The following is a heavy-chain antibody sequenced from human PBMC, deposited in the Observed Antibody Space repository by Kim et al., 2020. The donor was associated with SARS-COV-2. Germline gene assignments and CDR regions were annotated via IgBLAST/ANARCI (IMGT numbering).Heavy chain of an antibody. CDR3: AREGGSIAAAGTV. V-gene: IGHV4-59*13. CDR2: IYYSGST. CDR1: GGSISSYY. D-gene: IGHD6-13*01. Sequence: SETLSLTCTVSGGSISSYYWSWIRQPPGKGLEWIGYIYYSGSTNYNPSLKSRVTISVDTSKNQFSLKLSSVTAADTAVYYCAREGGSIAAAGTVWGQGTLVTVSS. J-gene: IGHJ4*02.